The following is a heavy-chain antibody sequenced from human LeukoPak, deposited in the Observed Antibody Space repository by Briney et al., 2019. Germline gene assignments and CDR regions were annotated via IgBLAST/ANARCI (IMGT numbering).Heavy chain of an antibody. CDR3: ARVILGSLSTYFDY. CDR2: ISSSSSYI. D-gene: IGHD6-13*01. Sequence: GGSLRLSCAASGFTFSSYSMNWVRQAPGKGLEWVSSISSSSSYIYYADSVKGRFTISRDNAKNSLYLQMNSLRAEDTAVYYCARVILGSLSTYFDYWGQGTLVTASS. CDR1: GFTFSSYS. V-gene: IGHV3-21*01. J-gene: IGHJ4*02.